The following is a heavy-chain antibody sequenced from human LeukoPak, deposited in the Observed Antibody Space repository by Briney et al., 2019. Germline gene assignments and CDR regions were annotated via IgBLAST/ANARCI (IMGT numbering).Heavy chain of an antibody. CDR3: ARDRYYDSGSYYN. Sequence: SETLSLTCTVSDGSIINYYWGWVRQAPGKGLEWIGSIYYSGNTYYNSSLKSRVTISVDTSKNQFSLKLSSVTAADTAVYYCARDRYYDSGSYYNWGQGTLVTVSS. D-gene: IGHD3-10*01. V-gene: IGHV4-39*07. CDR1: DGSIINYY. CDR2: IYYSGNT. J-gene: IGHJ4*02.